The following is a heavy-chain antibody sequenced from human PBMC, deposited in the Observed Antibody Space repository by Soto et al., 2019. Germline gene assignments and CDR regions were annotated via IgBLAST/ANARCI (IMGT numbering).Heavy chain of an antibody. CDR1: GDSVSGGGYY. D-gene: IGHD3-22*01. Sequence: QVQLQESGPGLVKPSETLSLICTVSGDSVSGGGYYWTWIRQAPGKGLEWIGYISFTGDTTYNPSLRTRVTIAMHTSKNQFSLKWISATAADTALYYCSSGGHYYNSMIWGQGTVVTVSS. J-gene: IGHJ4*02. V-gene: IGHV4-61*08. CDR3: SSGGHYYNSMI. CDR2: ISFTGDT.